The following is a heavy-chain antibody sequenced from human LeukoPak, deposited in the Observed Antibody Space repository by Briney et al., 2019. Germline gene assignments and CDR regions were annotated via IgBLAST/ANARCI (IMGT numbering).Heavy chain of an antibody. CDR2: IYYSGST. Sequence: SQTLSPTCTVSGGSISSGGYYWSWIRQHPGKGLEWIGYIYYSGSTYYNPSLKSRVTISVDTSKNQFSLKLSSVTAADTAVYYCARAPLGYDSSGPDAFDIWGQGTMVTVSS. CDR1: GGSISSGGYY. J-gene: IGHJ3*02. D-gene: IGHD3-22*01. V-gene: IGHV4-31*03. CDR3: ARAPLGYDSSGPDAFDI.